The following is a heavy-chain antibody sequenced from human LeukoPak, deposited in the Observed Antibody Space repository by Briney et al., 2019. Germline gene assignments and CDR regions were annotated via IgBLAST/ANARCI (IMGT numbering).Heavy chain of an antibody. D-gene: IGHD6-19*01. CDR1: GYTFTGYY. Sequence: GASVKVSCKASGYTFTGYYMHWVRQAPGQGLEWMGWINPNSGGTNYAQKFQGRVTMTRDTSISTAYMELSRLRSDDTAVYYCATLGRKRIEVAEEYFQHWGQGTLVTVSS. V-gene: IGHV1-2*02. CDR2: INPNSGGT. CDR3: ATLGRKRIEVAEEYFQH. J-gene: IGHJ1*01.